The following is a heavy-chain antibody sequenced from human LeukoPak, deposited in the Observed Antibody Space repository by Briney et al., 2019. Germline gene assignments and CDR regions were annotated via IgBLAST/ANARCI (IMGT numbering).Heavy chain of an antibody. V-gene: IGHV4-61*08. J-gene: IGHJ4*02. CDR2: IYCTSNT. CDR1: GASFGSAGYY. D-gene: IGHD1-26*01. CDR3: ARTQSQSGSYRYYFGY. Sequence: SETLSLTCTVSGASFGSAGYYWSWIRQPPGGGLEWIGYIYCTSNTTSNPSLNTRVPISVAPSKNQFSLKLNSVTAADTAVYYCARTQSQSGSYRYYFGYWGQGTLVTVSS.